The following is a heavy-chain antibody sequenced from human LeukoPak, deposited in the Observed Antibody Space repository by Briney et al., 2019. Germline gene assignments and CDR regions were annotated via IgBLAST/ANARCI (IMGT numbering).Heavy chain of an antibody. J-gene: IGHJ4*02. D-gene: IGHD1-26*01. CDR2: ISSSSSTI. Sequence: PGGSLRLSCAASGFTFDDYGMSWVRQAPGKGLEWVSYISSSSSTIYYADSVKGRFTISRDNAKNSLYLQMNSLRAEDTAVYYCARDEVGVFDYWGQGTLVTASS. V-gene: IGHV3-48*01. CDR1: GFTFDDYG. CDR3: ARDEVGVFDY.